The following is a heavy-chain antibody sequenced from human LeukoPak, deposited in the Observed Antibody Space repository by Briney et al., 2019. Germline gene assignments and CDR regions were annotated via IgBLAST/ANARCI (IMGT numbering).Heavy chain of an antibody. V-gene: IGHV3-23*01. CDR1: GFTFSSYA. CDR3: AKDFRSSSRPGNWFDP. Sequence: PGGSLRLSCAASGFTFSSYAMSWVRQAPGKGLEWVSAISGSGGSTYYADSVKGRFTISRDNSKNTLYLQMNSLRAEDTAVYYCAKDFRSSSRPGNWFDPWGQGTLVTVSS. D-gene: IGHD6-13*01. CDR2: ISGSGGST. J-gene: IGHJ5*02.